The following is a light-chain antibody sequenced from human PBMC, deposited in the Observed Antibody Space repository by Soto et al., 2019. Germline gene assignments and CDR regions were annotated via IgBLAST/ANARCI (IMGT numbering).Light chain of an antibody. CDR2: AAS. V-gene: IGKV1-8*01. Sequence: AIRMTQSASSFSASTGDRVTITCRASQGISSYLAWYQQKPGKAPKLLIYAASTLQSGVPSRFSGSGSGTDFTLTISCLQSEDFATYYCQQYYSYPITFGQGTRLETK. J-gene: IGKJ5*01. CDR1: QGISSY. CDR3: QQYYSYPIT.